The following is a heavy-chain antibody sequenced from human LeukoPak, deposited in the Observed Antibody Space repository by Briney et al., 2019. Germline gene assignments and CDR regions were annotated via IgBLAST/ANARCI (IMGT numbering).Heavy chain of an antibody. CDR3: AREDCSGGDCTSFDY. CDR1: GGTFSGYY. Sequence: SETLSLTCAVYGGTFSGYYWSWIRQSPGKGLEWIGEINPGGSTNYNPSLESRVIISVDTSKNQFSLKMDSVRAADTAVYYCAREDCSGGDCTSFDYWGQGTLVTVSS. D-gene: IGHD2-15*01. V-gene: IGHV4-34*01. J-gene: IGHJ4*02. CDR2: INPGGST.